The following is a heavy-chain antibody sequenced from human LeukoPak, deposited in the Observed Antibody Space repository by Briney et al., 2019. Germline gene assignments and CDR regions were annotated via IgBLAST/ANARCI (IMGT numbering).Heavy chain of an antibody. CDR1: GFTFSSYG. D-gene: IGHD6-19*01. Sequence: GGSLRLSCAASGFTFSSYGMHWVRQAPGKGLEWVAFIRYDGSNKYYADSVKGRFTISRDNSKNTLYLQMNSLRAEDTAVYYCAKDFSSGWYPWSDYYYYGMDVWGQGTTVTVSS. CDR2: IRYDGSNK. CDR3: AKDFSSGWYPWSDYYYYGMDV. V-gene: IGHV3-30*02. J-gene: IGHJ6*02.